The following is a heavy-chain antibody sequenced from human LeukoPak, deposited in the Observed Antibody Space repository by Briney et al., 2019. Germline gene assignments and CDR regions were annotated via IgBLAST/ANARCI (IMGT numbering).Heavy chain of an antibody. CDR2: IWHDGTNK. V-gene: IGHV3-33*06. CDR1: GFTFSNYG. D-gene: IGHD1-26*01. J-gene: IGHJ4*02. Sequence: GGSLRLSCAASGFTFSNYGMHWVRQAPGKGLEWVAVIWHDGTNKYYADSVKGRFTISRDNSKNTLYLQMNSLRAEDTAVYYCVKGRSGGSYGMWGQGTLLTVSS. CDR3: VKGRSGGSYGM.